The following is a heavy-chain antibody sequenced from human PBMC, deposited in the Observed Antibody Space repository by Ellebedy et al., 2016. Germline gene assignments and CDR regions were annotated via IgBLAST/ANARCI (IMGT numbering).Heavy chain of an antibody. CDR2: FDPEDGET. Sequence: ASVKVSCKASGYTFTSYRISWVRQAPGKGLEWMGGFDPEDGETIYAQKFQGRVTMTTDTSTSTAYMELRSLRSDDTAVYYCARDPGPYYDILTDAFDIWGQGTMVTVSS. CDR1: GYTFTSYR. CDR3: ARDPGPYYDILTDAFDI. V-gene: IGHV1-18*01. J-gene: IGHJ3*02. D-gene: IGHD3-9*01.